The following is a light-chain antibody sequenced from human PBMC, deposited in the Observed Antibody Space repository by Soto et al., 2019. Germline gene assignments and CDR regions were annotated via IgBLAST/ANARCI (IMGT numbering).Light chain of an antibody. J-gene: IGKJ1*01. CDR1: QTINNN. CDR3: QQYNKWPQT. Sequence: VMTQAPATLSVSPGERATLSCRASQTINNNIAWYQLKDGQVPRLLIYGASTRATDIPARFSGSGSGTEFTLTISRLQSEDFAEYHCQQYNKWPQTCGQGTKVEIK. V-gene: IGKV3-15*01. CDR2: GAS.